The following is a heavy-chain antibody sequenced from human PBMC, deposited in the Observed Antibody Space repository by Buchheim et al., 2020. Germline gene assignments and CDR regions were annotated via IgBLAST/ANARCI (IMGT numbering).Heavy chain of an antibody. J-gene: IGHJ5*02. CDR2: IKQDGSEK. V-gene: IGHV3-7*01. CDR1: GFTFSSYW. D-gene: IGHD3-16*01. Sequence: EVQLVESGGGLVQPGGSLRLSCAASGFTFSSYWMSWVRQAPGKGLEWVANIKQDGSEKYYVDSVKGRFTISRDNAKNSLYLQMNSLRAEDTAVYYCARLQYGDYIWGSYPSIWFDPWGQGTL. CDR3: ARLQYGDYIWGSYPSIWFDP.